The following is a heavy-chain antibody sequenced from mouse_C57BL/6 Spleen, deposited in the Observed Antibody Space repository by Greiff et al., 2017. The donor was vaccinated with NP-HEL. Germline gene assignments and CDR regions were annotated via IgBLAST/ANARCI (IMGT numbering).Heavy chain of an antibody. D-gene: IGHD1-1*01. J-gene: IGHJ1*03. CDR1: GYAFTNYL. CDR2: INPGSGGT. CDR3: ARSYYYGSPWYFDV. V-gene: IGHV1-54*01. Sequence: QVQLKESGAELVRPGTSVKVSCKASGYAFTNYLIEWVKQRPGQGLEWIGVINPGSGGTNYNEKFKGKATLTADKSSSTAYMQLSSLTSEDSAVYFCARSYYYGSPWYFDVWGTGTTVTVSS.